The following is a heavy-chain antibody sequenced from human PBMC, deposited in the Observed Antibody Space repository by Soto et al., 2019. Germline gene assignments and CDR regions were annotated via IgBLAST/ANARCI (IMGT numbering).Heavy chain of an antibody. CDR2: IYYSGST. D-gene: IGHD2-15*01. Sequence: QVQLQESGPGLVKPSQTLSLTCTVSGGSISSGDYYWSWIRQPPGQGREWIGYIYYSGSTYYNPYLNSRVTISVDTSKNQLALKLSSVTAADTAVYYCARAQYCSGGSCYAPRYYYYGMDVWGQGNTFTVSS. V-gene: IGHV4-30-4*01. CDR1: GGSISSGDYY. CDR3: ARAQYCSGGSCYAPRYYYYGMDV. J-gene: IGHJ6*02.